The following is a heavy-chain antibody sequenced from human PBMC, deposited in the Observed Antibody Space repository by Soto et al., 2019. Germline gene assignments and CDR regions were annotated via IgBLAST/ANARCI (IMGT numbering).Heavy chain of an antibody. CDR3: ARPLYDSSGYSIFDY. V-gene: IGHV3-23*01. CDR1: GFTFSSHA. J-gene: IGHJ4*02. D-gene: IGHD3-22*01. Sequence: GGSLRLSCAVSGFTFSSHAMNWVRQSPGKGLEWVSAITGSGGTTYYADSVKGRFTISADKSISTAYLQWSSLKASDTAMYYCARPLYDSSGYSIFDYWGQGTLVTVSS. CDR2: ITGSGGTT.